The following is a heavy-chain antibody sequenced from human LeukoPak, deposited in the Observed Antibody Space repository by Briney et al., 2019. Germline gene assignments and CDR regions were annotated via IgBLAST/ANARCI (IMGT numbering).Heavy chain of an antibody. CDR2: IIPILGIA. D-gene: IGHD6-13*01. CDR3: ARDSVAAVIHYYYYGMDV. V-gene: IGHV1-69*04. CDR1: GGTFSSYA. Sequence: SVKVSCKASGGTFSSYAISWVRQAPGQGLEWMGRIIPILGIANYAQKFQGRVTITADKSTSTANMELSSLGSEDTAVYYCARDSVAAVIHYYYYGMDVWGQGTTVTVSS. J-gene: IGHJ6*02.